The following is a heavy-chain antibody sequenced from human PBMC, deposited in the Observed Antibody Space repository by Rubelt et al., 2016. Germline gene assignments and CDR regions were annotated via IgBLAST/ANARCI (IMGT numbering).Heavy chain of an antibody. D-gene: IGHD5-24*01. CDR3: ERGERWLQFYYYGMDV. Sequence: QVQLQESGPGLVKPSETLSLTCTDSGGSISSYYWSWIRQPPGKGLEWIGYIYYSGSTNYNPSLKSRVSITVDTAQNQFALTLSSVTAADTAVYYCERGERWLQFYYYGMDVWGQGTTVTVSS. CDR2: IYYSGST. V-gene: IGHV4-59*12. CDR1: GGSISSYY. J-gene: IGHJ6*02.